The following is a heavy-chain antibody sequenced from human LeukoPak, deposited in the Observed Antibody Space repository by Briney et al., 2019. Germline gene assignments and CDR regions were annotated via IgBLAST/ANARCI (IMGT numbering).Heavy chain of an antibody. CDR3: ARDHYYDSSGYSWGDDASDI. CDR2: INPSGGST. CDR1: GYTFTSYY. D-gene: IGHD3-22*01. V-gene: IGHV1-46*01. Sequence: ASVKVSCKASGYTFTSYYMHWVRQAPGQGLEWRGIINPSGGSTSYAQKFQGRVTMTRDMSTSNVYMELSSRRSEDTAVYYCARDHYYDSSGYSWGDDASDIWGQGTMVTVSS. J-gene: IGHJ3*02.